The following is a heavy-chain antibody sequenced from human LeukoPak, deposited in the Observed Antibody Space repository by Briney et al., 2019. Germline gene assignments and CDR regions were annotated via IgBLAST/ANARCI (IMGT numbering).Heavy chain of an antibody. V-gene: IGHV3-48*01. J-gene: IGHJ4*01. CDR2: ISGSGGTM. Sequence: GGSLRLSCAASGFTFNTYSMNWVRQAPGKGLEWISYISGSGGTMYYADSVKGRFTISRDNGRSSLNLQMSRLRAEDTAVYYCARGGSGPSRYWGHGTLVTVSS. CDR3: ARGGSGPSRY. CDR1: GFTFNTYS. D-gene: IGHD3-10*01.